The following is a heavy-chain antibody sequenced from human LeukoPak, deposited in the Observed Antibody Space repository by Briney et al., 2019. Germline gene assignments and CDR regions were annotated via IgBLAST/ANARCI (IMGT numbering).Heavy chain of an antibody. CDR2: ISGSGGST. CDR3: AKDLGRLVGANDY. J-gene: IGHJ4*02. Sequence: GGSLRLSCVGSGFIFDDYAIHWVRQAPGKGLEWVSAISGSGGSTYYADSVKGRFTISRDNSKNTLYLQMNSLRAEDTAVYYCAKDLGRLVGANDYWGQGTLVTVSS. V-gene: IGHV3-23*01. D-gene: IGHD1-26*01. CDR1: GFIFDDYA.